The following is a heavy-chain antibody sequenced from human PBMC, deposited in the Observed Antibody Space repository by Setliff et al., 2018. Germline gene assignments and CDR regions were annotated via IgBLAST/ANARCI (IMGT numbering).Heavy chain of an antibody. J-gene: IGHJ4*02. CDR3: ARDRTYYGSGTYTRWFDY. V-gene: IGHV4-59*02. Sequence: SETLSLTCTVSGGSVRSHYWSWIRPSPGKGLEWIGFIFYSGDTKSNPSLKSRVTMSVDTSKNQFSLKLSSVTAADTAVYYCARDRTYYGSGTYTRWFDYWGQGTLVTVSS. CDR1: GGSVRSHY. D-gene: IGHD3-10*01. CDR2: IFYSGDT.